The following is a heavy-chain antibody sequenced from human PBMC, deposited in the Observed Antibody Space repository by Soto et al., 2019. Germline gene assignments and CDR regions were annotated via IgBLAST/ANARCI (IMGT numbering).Heavy chain of an antibody. CDR1: GYTFTGYY. CDR3: ARDDPQNCTNGVGSLYYGMDV. Sequence: ASVKVSCKASGYTFTGYYMHWVRQAPGQGLEWMGWINPNSGGTNYAQKFQGWVTMTRDTSISTAYMELSRLRSDDTAVYYCARDDPQNCTNGVGSLYYGMDVWGQGPTVTVS. D-gene: IGHD2-8*01. CDR2: INPNSGGT. V-gene: IGHV1-2*04. J-gene: IGHJ6*02.